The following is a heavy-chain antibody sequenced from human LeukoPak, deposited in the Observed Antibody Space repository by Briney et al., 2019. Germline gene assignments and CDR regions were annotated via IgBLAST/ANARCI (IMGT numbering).Heavy chain of an antibody. D-gene: IGHD3-10*01. J-gene: IGHJ4*02. CDR1: GGTFSSYA. Sequence: ASVKVSCKASGGTFSSYAISWVRQAPGQGLEWMGGIIPIFGTANYAQKFQGRVTITADESTSTAYMELSSLRSEDTAVYYCARDQRPYYYGSGSGIFDYWGQGTLVTVSS. V-gene: IGHV1-69*13. CDR3: ARDQRPYYYGSGSGIFDY. CDR2: IIPIFGTA.